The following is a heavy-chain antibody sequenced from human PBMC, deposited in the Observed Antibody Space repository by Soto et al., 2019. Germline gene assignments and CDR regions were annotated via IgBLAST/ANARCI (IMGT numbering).Heavy chain of an antibody. J-gene: IGHJ3*01. CDR3: ARDGFDV. V-gene: IGHV3-30*03. Sequence: QVQLVESGGGVVQPGKSLRLSCAASGFTFSNSGIHWVRQAPGKGLEWVADVSYDGSDKYYVDSVKGRVTISRDNSKNTLYLQMNSLRAEDTAVYYCARDGFDVWGQGTMVTVSS. CDR2: VSYDGSDK. CDR1: GFTFSNSG.